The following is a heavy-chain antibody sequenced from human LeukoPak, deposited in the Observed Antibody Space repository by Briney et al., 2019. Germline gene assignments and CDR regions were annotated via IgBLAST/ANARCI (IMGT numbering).Heavy chain of an antibody. Sequence: PGGSLRLSCAASGFTFSSYAMHRVRQAPGKGLEWVEVISYDGSNKYYADSVKGRFTISRDNSKNTLYLQMNSLRAEDTAVYYCATDVIAPGFDYWGQGTLVTVSS. CDR2: ISYDGSNK. CDR3: ATDVIAPGFDY. D-gene: IGHD1-14*01. CDR1: GFTFSSYA. V-gene: IGHV3-30*04. J-gene: IGHJ4*02.